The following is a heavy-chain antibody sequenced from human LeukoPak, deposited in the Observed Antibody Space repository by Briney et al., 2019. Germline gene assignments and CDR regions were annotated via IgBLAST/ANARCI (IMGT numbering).Heavy chain of an antibody. D-gene: IGHD5-18*01. CDR2: IIPILGIA. CDR3: ARVEGGPHSRAMVDY. V-gene: IGHV1-69*02. Sequence: GSSVKVSCKASGGTFSSYTISWVRQAPGQGLEWMGRIIPILGIANYAQKFQGRVTITADKSTSTAYMELSSLISEDTAVYYCARVEGGPHSRAMVDYWGQGTLVTVSS. J-gene: IGHJ4*02. CDR1: GGTFSSYT.